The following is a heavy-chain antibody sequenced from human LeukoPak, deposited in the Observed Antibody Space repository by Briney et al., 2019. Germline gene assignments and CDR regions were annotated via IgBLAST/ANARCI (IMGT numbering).Heavy chain of an antibody. CDR3: ARESIAVAGTAFGI. Sequence: ASVKVSCKASGYTFTSYDINWVRQATGQGLEWMGWMNPNSGNTGYAQKFQGRVTMTRNTSISTAYMELSSLRSEDTAVYYCARESIAVAGTAFGIWGQGTMVTVSS. V-gene: IGHV1-8*01. CDR1: GYTFTSYD. CDR2: MNPNSGNT. D-gene: IGHD6-19*01. J-gene: IGHJ3*02.